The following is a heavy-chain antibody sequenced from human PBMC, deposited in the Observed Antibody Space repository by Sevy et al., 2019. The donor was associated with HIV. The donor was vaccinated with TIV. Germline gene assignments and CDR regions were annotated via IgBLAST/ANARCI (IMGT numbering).Heavy chain of an antibody. J-gene: IGHJ4*02. Sequence: GGSLRLSCAASGFTLSDYYMSWIRQAPGKGLEWLSYISGSDTTMYYADSVKGRFTISRDNSKNTLYLQMNNLRAEDTAVYYCARESIAVAGIGYYFHYWGQGTLVTVSS. D-gene: IGHD6-19*01. CDR1: GFTLSDYY. CDR2: ISGSDTTM. CDR3: ARESIAVAGIGYYFHY. V-gene: IGHV3-11*04.